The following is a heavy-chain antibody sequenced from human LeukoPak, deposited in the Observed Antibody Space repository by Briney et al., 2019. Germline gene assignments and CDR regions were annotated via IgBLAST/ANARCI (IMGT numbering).Heavy chain of an antibody. J-gene: IGHJ4*02. CDR1: GFTFSNYW. V-gene: IGHV3-74*01. CDR3: TRDITLTRGGRSDY. Sequence: GGSLRLSCAASGFTFSNYWMYWVRHAPGKGLVWVSRINSDGTTTNFADSVKGRFTISRDNAKNTVYLQMNSLRAEDTAIYYCTRDITLTRGGRSDYWGQGTLVTVSS. D-gene: IGHD3-10*01. CDR2: INSDGTTT.